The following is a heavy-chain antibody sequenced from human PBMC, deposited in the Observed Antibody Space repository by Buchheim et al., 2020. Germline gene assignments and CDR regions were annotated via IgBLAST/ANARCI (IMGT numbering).Heavy chain of an antibody. V-gene: IGHV4-31*03. CDR1: GGSISSGGYY. Sequence: QVQLQESGPGLVKPSQTLSLTCTVSGGSISSGGYYWSWIRQHPGKGLEWIGEINHSANTNYNPSLKSRVTISVDTSKNQFFLKLSSVTAADTAVYYCARCRIVSPIYGMDVWGQGTT. CDR2: INHSANT. D-gene: IGHD2-21*01. J-gene: IGHJ6*02. CDR3: ARCRIVSPIYGMDV.